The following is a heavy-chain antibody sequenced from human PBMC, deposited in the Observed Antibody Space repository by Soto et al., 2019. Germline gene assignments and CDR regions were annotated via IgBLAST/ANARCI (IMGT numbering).Heavy chain of an antibody. D-gene: IGHD2-21*02. CDR1: GYSFTSYW. V-gene: IGHV5-51*01. Sequence: GESLKISCKGSGYSFTSYWIGWVRQMPGKGLEWMGIIYPGDSDTRYSPSFQGQVTISADKSISTAYLQWSSLKASDTAMYYCARQGGNSQYYYYGMDVWGQGTTVTVSS. CDR3: ARQGGNSQYYYYGMDV. CDR2: IYPGDSDT. J-gene: IGHJ6*02.